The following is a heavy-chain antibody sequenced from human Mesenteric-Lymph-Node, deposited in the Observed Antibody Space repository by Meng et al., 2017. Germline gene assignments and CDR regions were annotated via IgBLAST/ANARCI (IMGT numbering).Heavy chain of an antibody. J-gene: IGHJ4*02. CDR2: ISWNSGSI. CDR1: GFTFSSYE. V-gene: IGHV3-9*03. D-gene: IGHD5-12*01. Sequence: SLKISCAASGFTFSSYEMNWVRQAPGKGLEWVSGISWNSGSIGYADSVKGRFTISRDNAKNSLYLQMNSLRAEDMALYYCAKARRRYSGYDCFDYWGQGTLVTVSS. CDR3: AKARRRYSGYDCFDY.